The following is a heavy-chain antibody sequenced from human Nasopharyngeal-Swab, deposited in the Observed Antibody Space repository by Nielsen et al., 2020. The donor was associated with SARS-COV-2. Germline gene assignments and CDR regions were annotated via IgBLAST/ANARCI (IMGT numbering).Heavy chain of an antibody. D-gene: IGHD3-9*01. Sequence: ASVKVSCKASGYTFTSCAMHWVRQAPGQRLEWMGWINAGNGNTKYSQKFQGRVTITRDTSASTAYMELSSLRSEDTAVYYCARDRNVLRYFDWLGWFDPWGQGTLVTVSS. CDR2: INAGNGNT. V-gene: IGHV1-3*01. CDR3: ARDRNVLRYFDWLGWFDP. J-gene: IGHJ5*02. CDR1: GYTFTSCA.